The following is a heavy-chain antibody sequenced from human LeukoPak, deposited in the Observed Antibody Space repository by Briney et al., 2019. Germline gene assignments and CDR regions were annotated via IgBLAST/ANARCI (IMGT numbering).Heavy chain of an antibody. CDR1: GFTFSSYA. J-gene: IGHJ6*03. CDR2: ISGSGGST. Sequence: GGSLRLSCAASGFTFSSYAMSWVRQAPGKGLEWVSAISGSGGSTYYADSVKGRFTISRDNSKNTLYLQMNSLRAEDTAVYYCATPPPPVKTDRYYYYYMDVWGKGTTVTVSS. CDR3: ATPPPPVKTDRYYYYYMDV. D-gene: IGHD3-16*01. V-gene: IGHV3-23*01.